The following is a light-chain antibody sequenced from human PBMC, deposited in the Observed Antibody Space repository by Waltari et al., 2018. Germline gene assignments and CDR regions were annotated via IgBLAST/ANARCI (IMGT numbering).Light chain of an antibody. CDR3: QQYNVYNT. J-gene: IGKJ2*01. Sequence: DIQMTQSPSTLSASVGDRVTITCRASQSVRTWLAWYQQKPGKAPKVLIYDPSTLENGVPSRFSGSGSGTEFTLTISSLQPDDFGTYYCQQYNVYNTFGQGTKLEMK. CDR2: DPS. CDR1: QSVRTW. V-gene: IGKV1-5*01.